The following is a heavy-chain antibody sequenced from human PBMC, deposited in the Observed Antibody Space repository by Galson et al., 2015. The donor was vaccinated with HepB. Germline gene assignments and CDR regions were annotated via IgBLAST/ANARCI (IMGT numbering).Heavy chain of an antibody. D-gene: IGHD3-22*01. V-gene: IGHV1-46*01. Sequence: SVKVSCKASGYTFTNYYLHWVRQAPGQGLEWMAIIDPRGGSTTFAQKFQGRVTLTRDTSTSTVYMELSSLRSEDTAVYYCARGGCYFDGRGSLYNWFDPWGQGTLVTVSS. CDR2: IDPRGGST. CDR3: ARGGCYFDGRGSLYNWFDP. CDR1: GYTFTNYY. J-gene: IGHJ5*02.